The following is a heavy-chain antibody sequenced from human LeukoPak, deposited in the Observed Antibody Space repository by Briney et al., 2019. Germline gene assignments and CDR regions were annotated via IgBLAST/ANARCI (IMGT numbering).Heavy chain of an antibody. CDR2: ISGSGGST. CDR3: ARDRILATTVTTDLDY. CDR1: GFTFSSYA. V-gene: IGHV3-23*01. D-gene: IGHD4-17*01. Sequence: PGGSLRLSCAASGFTFSSYAMSWVRQAPGKGLEWVSAISGSGGSTYYADSVKGRFTISRDNAKNSLYLQMNSLRAEDTAVYYCARDRILATTVTTDLDYWGQGTLVTVSS. J-gene: IGHJ4*02.